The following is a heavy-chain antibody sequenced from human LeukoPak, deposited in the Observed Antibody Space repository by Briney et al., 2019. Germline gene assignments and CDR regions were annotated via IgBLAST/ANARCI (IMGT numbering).Heavy chain of an antibody. CDR1: GFTFSSYA. CDR3: AKMRPHGSGSYYTLDAFDI. CDR2: ISGSGGST. J-gene: IGHJ3*02. Sequence: GGSLRLSCAASGFTFSSYAMSWVRQAPGKGLEWVSAISGSGGSTYYADSVKGRFTISRDNSKNTLYLQMNSLRAEDTAVYYCAKMRPHGSGSYYTLDAFDIWGQGTMVTVSS. V-gene: IGHV3-23*01. D-gene: IGHD3-10*01.